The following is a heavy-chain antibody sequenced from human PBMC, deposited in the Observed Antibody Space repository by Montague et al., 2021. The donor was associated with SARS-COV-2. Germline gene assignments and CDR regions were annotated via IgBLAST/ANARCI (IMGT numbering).Heavy chain of an antibody. CDR2: INHSGSA. D-gene: IGHD3-10*01. CDR1: GGSFSGYY. J-gene: IGHJ6*03. CDR3: ARLRDGVVPSPILGVGPYYSYYYMDV. Sequence: SETLSLTCAVYGGSFSGYYWNWIRQPPGKGLEWIGEINHSGSAKYNPSLKSRLTISADTSKNQFSLKLTSVAAADTAVYYCARLRDGVVPSPILGVGPYYSYYYMDVWGRGTTVTVSS. V-gene: IGHV4-34*01.